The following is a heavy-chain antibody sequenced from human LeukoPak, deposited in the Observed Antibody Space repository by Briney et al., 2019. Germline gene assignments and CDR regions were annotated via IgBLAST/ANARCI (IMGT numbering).Heavy chain of an antibody. V-gene: IGHV3-48*03. CDR1: GFTFSSSE. D-gene: IGHD2-21*01. Sequence: PGGPLRLSCAASGFTFSSSEMIWVRQAPGKGLEGVSYISSSGSNIYYADSVKGRFTISRDNAKNSLYLQMNSLRAEDTAVYYCARGIVVVDWGQGTLVTVSS. CDR2: ISSSGSNI. CDR3: ARGIVVVD. J-gene: IGHJ4*02.